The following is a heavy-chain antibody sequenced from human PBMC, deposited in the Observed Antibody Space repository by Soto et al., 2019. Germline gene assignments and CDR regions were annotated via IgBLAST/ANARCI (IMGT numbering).Heavy chain of an antibody. CDR3: ARVKGGYYGSGSLYYYYGMDV. J-gene: IGHJ6*02. Sequence: PSETLSLTCTVSGGSIGSYYWSWIRQPPGKGLEWIGYIYYSGSTNYNPSLKSRVTISVDTSKNQFSLKLSSVTAADTAVYYCARVKGGYYGSGSLYYYYGMDVWGQGTTVTVSS. CDR2: IYYSGST. V-gene: IGHV4-59*01. D-gene: IGHD3-10*01. CDR1: GGSIGSYY.